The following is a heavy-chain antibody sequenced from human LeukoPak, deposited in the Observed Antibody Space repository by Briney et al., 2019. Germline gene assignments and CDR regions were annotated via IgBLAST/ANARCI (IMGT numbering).Heavy chain of an antibody. CDR3: AKDITIFGVVPCFDY. CDR2: ISWDGGST. D-gene: IGHD3-3*01. Sequence: AGGSLRLSCAASGFTFDDYAMHWVRQAPGKGLEWVSLISWDGGSTYYADSVKGRFTTSRDNSKNSLYLQMNSLRAEDTALYYCAKDITIFGVVPCFDYWGQGTLVTVSS. V-gene: IGHV3-43D*04. J-gene: IGHJ4*02. CDR1: GFTFDDYA.